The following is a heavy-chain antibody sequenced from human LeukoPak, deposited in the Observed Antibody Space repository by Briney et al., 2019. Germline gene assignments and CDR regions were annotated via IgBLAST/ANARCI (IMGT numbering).Heavy chain of an antibody. CDR3: ARGYCSGGSCYGGDY. CDR1: GFTFSNYE. CDR2: ISSGTTI. D-gene: IGHD2-15*01. Sequence: GGSLRLSCAASGFTFSNYEMNWVRQAPGKGLEWVSYISSGTTIYYAERRFTISRDNAKNSLYLLMNSLRAEDTAIYYCARGYCSGGSCYGGDYWGQGTLVTVSS. J-gene: IGHJ4*02. V-gene: IGHV3-48*03.